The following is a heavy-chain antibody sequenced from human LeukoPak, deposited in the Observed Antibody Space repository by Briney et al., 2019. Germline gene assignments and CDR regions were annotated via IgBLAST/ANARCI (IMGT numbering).Heavy chain of an antibody. V-gene: IGHV1-18*01. CDR3: ARDARLYRSSPYD. Sequence: ASVKVSCKASGYTFTSYGIGWVRQAPGQGLEWMGWISGYNGNTNYAQKLQGRVTMTTDTSTSTAYMELRSLRSDDTAVYYCARDARLYRSSPYDWGQGTLVTVSS. J-gene: IGHJ4*02. CDR1: GYTFTSYG. CDR2: ISGYNGNT. D-gene: IGHD6-6*01.